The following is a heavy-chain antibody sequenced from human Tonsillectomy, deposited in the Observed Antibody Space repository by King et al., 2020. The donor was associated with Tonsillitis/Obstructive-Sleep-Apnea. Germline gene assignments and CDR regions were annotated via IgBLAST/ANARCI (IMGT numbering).Heavy chain of an antibody. J-gene: IGHJ5*02. Sequence: QLVQSGAEVKKPGSSVKVSCKASGGTFSSYAISWVRQAPGQGLEWMGGIIPIFGTANYAQKFQGRVPFTADESTSTAYMELSSLRSEDTAVYYCARVSPVKSGSIAAAGTGWFDPWGQGTLVTVSS. CDR1: GGTFSSYA. CDR2: IIPIFGTA. V-gene: IGHV1-69*01. D-gene: IGHD6-13*01. CDR3: ARVSPVKSGSIAAAGTGWFDP.